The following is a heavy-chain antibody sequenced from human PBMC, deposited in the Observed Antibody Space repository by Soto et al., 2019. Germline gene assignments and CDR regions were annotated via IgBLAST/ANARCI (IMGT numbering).Heavy chain of an antibody. CDR2: IIPILGIA. CDR1: GGTFSSYT. CDR3: ARNGGGEGNSFSGSDFDY. J-gene: IGHJ4*02. D-gene: IGHD3-22*01. Sequence: ASVKVSCKASGGTFSSYTISWVRQAPGQGLEWMGRIIPILGIANYAQKFQGRVTITADKSTSTAYMELSSLRSEDTAVYYCARNGGGEGNSFSGSDFDYWGQGTLVTVSS. V-gene: IGHV1-69*02.